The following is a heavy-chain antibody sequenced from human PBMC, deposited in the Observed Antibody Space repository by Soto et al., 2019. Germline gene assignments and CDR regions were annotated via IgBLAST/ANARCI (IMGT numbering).Heavy chain of an antibody. Sequence: QVQLVQSGAEEKKPGASVKVSCKASGYTFTVYAMQWVRQAPGQRLEWMGWINAGNGNTKYSQKFQGRVTITRDTSAITAYMELSRLRSEDTAVYYGARAVAVPADLHYWGRATPVTFSS. CDR2: INAGNGNT. V-gene: IGHV1-3*05. D-gene: IGHD6-19*01. J-gene: IGHJ4*02. CDR3: ARAVAVPADLHY. CDR1: GYTFTVYA.